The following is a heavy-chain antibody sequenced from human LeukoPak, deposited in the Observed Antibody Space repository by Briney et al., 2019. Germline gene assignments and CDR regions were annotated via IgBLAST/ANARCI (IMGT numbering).Heavy chain of an antibody. J-gene: IGHJ4*02. V-gene: IGHV4-59*12. D-gene: IGHD2-15*01. CDR3: WLEKVVAAYFDS. CDR1: GASISSNY. Sequence: SETLSLTCSVSGASISSNYWSWIRQPPGKGLEWIGYMYYSGSTNYNPSLKSRVTISEDTSKNQFSLKMTSMTAADTAIYYCWLEKVVAAYFDSWGQGTLVTVSS. CDR2: MYYSGST.